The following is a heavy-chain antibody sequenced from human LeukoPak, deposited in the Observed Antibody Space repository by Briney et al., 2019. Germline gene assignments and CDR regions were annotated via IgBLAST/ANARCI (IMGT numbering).Heavy chain of an antibody. J-gene: IGHJ4*02. CDR2: IIPILGIA. V-gene: IGHV1-69*04. CDR1: GGTFSSYA. Sequence: ASVKVSCKASGGTFSSYAISWVRQAPGQGLEWMGRIIPILGIANYAQKFQGRVRITADKSTSTAYMELSSLRSEDTAVYYCARDPRDGYNNPPNYWGQGTLVTVSS. D-gene: IGHD5-24*01. CDR3: ARDPRDGYNNPPNY.